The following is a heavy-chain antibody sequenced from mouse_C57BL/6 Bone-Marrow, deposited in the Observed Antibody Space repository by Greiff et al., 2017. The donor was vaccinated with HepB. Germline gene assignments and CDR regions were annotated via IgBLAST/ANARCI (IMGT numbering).Heavy chain of an antibody. CDR3: ARYYYGSSYAYYAMDY. CDR2: IDPNSGGT. Sequence: QVQLKQPGAELVKPGASVKLSCKASGYTFTSYWMHWVKQRPGRGLEWIGRIDPNSGGTKYNEKFKSKATLTVDKPSSTAYMQLSSLTSEDSAVYYCARYYYGSSYAYYAMDYWGQGTSVTVSS. D-gene: IGHD1-1*01. J-gene: IGHJ4*01. CDR1: GYTFTSYW. V-gene: IGHV1-72*01.